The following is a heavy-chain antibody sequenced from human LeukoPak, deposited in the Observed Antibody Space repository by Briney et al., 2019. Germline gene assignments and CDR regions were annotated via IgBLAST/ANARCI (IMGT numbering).Heavy chain of an antibody. D-gene: IGHD2-21*02. J-gene: IGHJ5*01. CDR2: INPSHGNT. CDR3: ARGLVVVTAVPLWGPHNWFDS. Sequence: ASVKVSCKTSGYTLTNYYIHWVRQAAGQGLEWMGIINPSHGNTTYAQKFQGRVTMTGDMSTSTVYMELSSLRSEDTALYYCARGLVVVTAVPLWGPHNWFDSWGQGTLVTVSS. V-gene: IGHV1-46*01. CDR1: GYTLTNYY.